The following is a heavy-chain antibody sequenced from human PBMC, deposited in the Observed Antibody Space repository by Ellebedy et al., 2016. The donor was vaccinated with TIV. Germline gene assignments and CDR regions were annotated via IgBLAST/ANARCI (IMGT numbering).Heavy chain of an antibody. J-gene: IGHJ4*02. CDR3: AKQGGYSYGSPFDY. Sequence: AASVKVSCKASGYTFTSYAMHWVRQAPGQRLEWMGWINAGNGNTTYSQKFQGRVTITRDTSATTVYMELSSLRSEDTAVYYCAKQGGYSYGSPFDYWGQGTLVTVSS. CDR1: GYTFTSYA. D-gene: IGHD5-18*01. CDR2: INAGNGNT. V-gene: IGHV1-3*01.